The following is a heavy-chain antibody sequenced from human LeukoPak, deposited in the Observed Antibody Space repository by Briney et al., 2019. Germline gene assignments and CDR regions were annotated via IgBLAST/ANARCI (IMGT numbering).Heavy chain of an antibody. D-gene: IGHD6-13*01. V-gene: IGHV1-18*01. J-gene: IGHJ4*02. Sequence: SVTVSCKAPGYTFTSYGISWVRPAPGQGLEWMGWISAYNGNTNYAQKLQGRVTITTDTSTSTAYMELRSLRSDDTAVYYCARVRSSSTWYSFDFWGQGTLVTVSS. CDR1: GYTFTSYG. CDR3: ARVRSSSTWYSFDF. CDR2: ISAYNGNT.